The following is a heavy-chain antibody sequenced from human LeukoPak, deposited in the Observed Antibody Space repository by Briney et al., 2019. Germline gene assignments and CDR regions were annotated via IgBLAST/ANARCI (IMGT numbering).Heavy chain of an antibody. V-gene: IGHV4-38-2*01. J-gene: IGHJ2*01. CDR1: GYSISSGYY. CDR3: ARSRPGPTDL. CDR2: IYHSGST. D-gene: IGHD2-8*02. Sequence: SETLSLTCAVSGYSISSGYYWGWIRQPPGKGLEWIGNIYHSGSTYYNPSLKSRVTISVDTSKNQFSLKLSSVTAADTAVYYCARSRPGPTDLWGRGTLVTVSS.